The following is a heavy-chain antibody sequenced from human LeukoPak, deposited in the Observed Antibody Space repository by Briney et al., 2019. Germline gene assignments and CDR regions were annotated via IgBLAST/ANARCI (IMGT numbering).Heavy chain of an antibody. CDR1: GFTFSSYA. J-gene: IGHJ6*03. CDR3: AREEYQLLPDYYYMDV. Sequence: PGGSLRLSCAASGFTFSSYAMSWVRQAPGKGLEWVSYISSSSSTIYYADPVKGRFTISRDNAKNSLYLQMNSLRAEDTAVYYCAREEYQLLPDYYYMDVWGKGTTVTVSS. V-gene: IGHV3-48*01. D-gene: IGHD2-2*01. CDR2: ISSSSSTI.